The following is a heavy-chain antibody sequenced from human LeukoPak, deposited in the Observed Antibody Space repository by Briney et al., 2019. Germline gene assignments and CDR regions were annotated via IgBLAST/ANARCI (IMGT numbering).Heavy chain of an antibody. CDR1: GGSISSSSYY. CDR2: IYYSGST. Sequence: SETLSLTCTVSGGSISSSSYYWGWIRQPPGKGLEWIGSIYYSGSTYYNPSLKSRVTISVDTSKNQFSLKLSSVTAADTAVYYCARDPGYCSSTSCYIDYWGQGTLVTVSS. D-gene: IGHD2-2*01. CDR3: ARDPGYCSSTSCYIDY. J-gene: IGHJ4*02. V-gene: IGHV4-39*07.